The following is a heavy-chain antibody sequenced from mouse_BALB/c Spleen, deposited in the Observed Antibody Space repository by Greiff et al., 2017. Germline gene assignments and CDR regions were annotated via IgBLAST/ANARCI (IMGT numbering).Heavy chain of an antibody. CDR2: ISYDGSN. D-gene: IGHD2-1*01. CDR3: ARDGGNYDAMDY. V-gene: IGHV3-6*02. CDR1: GYSITSGYS. J-gene: IGHJ4*01. Sequence: EVKLVESGPGLVKPSQSLSLTCSVTGYSITSGYSWNWIRQFPGNKLEWMGYISYDGSNNYNPSLKNRISITRDTSKNQFFLKLNSVTTEDTATYYCARDGGNYDAMDYWGQGTSVTVSS.